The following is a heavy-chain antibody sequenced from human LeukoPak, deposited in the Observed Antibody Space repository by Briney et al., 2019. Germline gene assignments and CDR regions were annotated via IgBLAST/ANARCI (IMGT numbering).Heavy chain of an antibody. Sequence: PGRSLRLSCAASGFTFSSSGMHWVRQAPGKGLEWMAVISYDGTNKYYADSVKGQFTISRDNSKNTLYLQMNSLRAEDTAVYYCARSGDGDYALYWGQGTLVTVSS. CDR3: ARSGDGDYALY. V-gene: IGHV3-30*19. CDR1: GFTFSSSG. J-gene: IGHJ4*02. D-gene: IGHD4-17*01. CDR2: ISYDGTNK.